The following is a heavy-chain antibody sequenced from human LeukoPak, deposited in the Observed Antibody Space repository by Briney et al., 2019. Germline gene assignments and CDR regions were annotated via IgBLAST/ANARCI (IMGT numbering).Heavy chain of an antibody. CDR3: ARVGALSSSWLLY. Sequence: GGSLRLSCAASGFTFSSYELNWVRQAPGKGLEWGSSISRSATTIYYADSVKGRFTISRDNAKNSLYLQMNSLRAEDTAVYFCARVGALSSSWLLYWGQGTLVTVSS. J-gene: IGHJ4*02. D-gene: IGHD6-13*01. CDR2: ISRSATTI. CDR1: GFTFSSYE. V-gene: IGHV3-48*03.